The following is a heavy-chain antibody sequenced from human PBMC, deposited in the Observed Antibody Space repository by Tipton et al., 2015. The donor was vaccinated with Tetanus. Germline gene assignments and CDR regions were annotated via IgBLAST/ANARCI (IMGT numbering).Heavy chain of an antibody. CDR2: ISAYNGNT. CDR1: GYTFTSYG. D-gene: IGHD6-13*01. CDR3: ARDEVLFAAAFSWFDP. J-gene: IGHJ5*02. Sequence: QLVQSGAEVKKPGASVKVSCKASGYTFTSYGISWVRQAPGQGLEWMGWISAYNGNTNYAQKLQGRVTMTTDTSTSPAYMELRRLGSDDTAVYYCARDEVLFAAAFSWFDPWGQGTLVTVSS. V-gene: IGHV1-18*01.